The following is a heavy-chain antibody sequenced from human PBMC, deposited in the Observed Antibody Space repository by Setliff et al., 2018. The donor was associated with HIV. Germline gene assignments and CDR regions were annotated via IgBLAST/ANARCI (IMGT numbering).Heavy chain of an antibody. J-gene: IGHJ6*03. Sequence: SENLSLTCYVTDDPISSYYWSWVRQPAGKGLEWIGRLYVSGDTNYNPSPKSGVTMSLDTCKKHFSLNLKSVTAADTAVYYCALAGHRLLRGYMDVWGKGTTVTVS. CDR3: ALAGHRLLRGYMDV. CDR2: LYVSGDT. CDR1: DDPISSYY. D-gene: IGHD2-15*01. V-gene: IGHV4-4*07.